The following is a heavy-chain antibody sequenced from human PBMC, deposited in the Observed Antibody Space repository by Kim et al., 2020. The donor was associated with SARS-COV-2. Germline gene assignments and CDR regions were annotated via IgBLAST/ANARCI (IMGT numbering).Heavy chain of an antibody. V-gene: IGHV3-48*02. CDR3: ARDNRASAIRFDP. Sequence: GGSLRLSCAASGFKFINYAMNWVRHTPEKGLEWVAFISSDSGTIYYSDSVKGRFTVSRDNTKESVFLQMDSLRDDDTADYYCARDNRASAIRFDPWGQAT. CDR2: ISSDSGTI. J-gene: IGHJ5*02. CDR1: GFKFINYA. D-gene: IGHD3-16*01.